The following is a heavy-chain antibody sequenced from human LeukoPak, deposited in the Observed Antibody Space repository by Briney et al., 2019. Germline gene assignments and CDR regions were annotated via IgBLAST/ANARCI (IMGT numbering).Heavy chain of an antibody. CDR3: AKDAPPRLYYYDSSAIGSFDY. CDR2: IRYDGSNK. CDR1: GFTFSSYE. Sequence: PGGSLRLSCAASGFTFSSYEMNWVRQAPGKGLEWVAFIRYDGSNKYYADSVKGRFTISRDNSKNTLYLQMNSLRAEDTAVYYCAKDAPPRLYYYDSSAIGSFDYWGQGTLVTVSS. J-gene: IGHJ4*02. D-gene: IGHD3-22*01. V-gene: IGHV3-30*02.